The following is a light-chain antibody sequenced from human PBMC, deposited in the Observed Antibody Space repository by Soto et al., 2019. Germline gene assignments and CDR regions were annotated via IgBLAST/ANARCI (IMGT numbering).Light chain of an antibody. J-gene: IGKJ1*01. CDR3: QQYNSYWT. CDR1: QSISSW. V-gene: IGKV1-5*03. CDR2: KAS. Sequence: DIQMTQSPSTLSASVGDRVTITCRASQSISSWLAWYQQKPGKAPKLLIYKASSLESRVPSRFSGSGSGTEVTLTISSLQPDDFATYYCQQYNSYWTFGQGTKVEIK.